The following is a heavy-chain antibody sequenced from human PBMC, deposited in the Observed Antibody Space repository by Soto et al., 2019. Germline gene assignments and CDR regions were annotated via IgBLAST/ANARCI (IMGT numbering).Heavy chain of an antibody. Sequence: TLSLTCAVYGESFSGHIWTWIRQTPGKGLQWIGQINHSGSASYNPSLKSRVTISVHTSNSQFSLELSSVTAADTAVYYCARGLITGSHYSGGWYYFDSWGQGTQVTV. CDR2: INHSGSA. D-gene: IGHD6-19*01. V-gene: IGHV4-34*01. CDR3: ARGLITGSHYSGGWYYFDS. J-gene: IGHJ4*02. CDR1: GESFSGHI.